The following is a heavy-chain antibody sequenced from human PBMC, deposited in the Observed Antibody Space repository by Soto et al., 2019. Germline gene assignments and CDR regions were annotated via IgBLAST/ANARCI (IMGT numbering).Heavy chain of an antibody. D-gene: IGHD1-26*01. CDR2: ISAYNGDT. CDR1: GYTFSSYG. Sequence: QAQLVQSGAEVKKPGASVKVSCRASGYTFSSYGYSWVRQAPGQGLEWMGWISAYNGDTNYAQKFQDRVTLTKDTSTTTAYMEMRNLGSDDTAVYYCARSGPYCPSITCFCVSFWGMGTLVTVS. V-gene: IGHV1-18*01. CDR3: ARSGPYCPSITCFCVSF. J-gene: IGHJ4*02.